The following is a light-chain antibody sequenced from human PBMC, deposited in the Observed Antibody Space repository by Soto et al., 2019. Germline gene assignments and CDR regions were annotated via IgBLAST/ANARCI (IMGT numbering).Light chain of an antibody. J-gene: IGKJ1*01. CDR1: QTISSW. CDR2: KAS. CDR3: QHYNSYSGA. Sequence: DIQVTQPPSTLSGSVGDRVTITCRASQTISSWLAWYQQKPGKAPKHLIYKASTLKSGVQSRFSGSGSGTEFTLTINSLQPDDFATYYCQHYNSYSGAFGQGTKVDIK. V-gene: IGKV1-5*03.